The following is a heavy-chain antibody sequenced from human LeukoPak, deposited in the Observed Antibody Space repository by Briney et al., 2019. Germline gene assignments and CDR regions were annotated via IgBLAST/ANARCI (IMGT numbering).Heavy chain of an antibody. CDR2: IDPTGGST. CDR1: GFTFSSYY. D-gene: IGHD1-14*01. Sequence: GASVKVSCKASGFTFSSYYMHWVRQAPGEGPEWMGIIDPTGGSTSYAQKFQGRVTMTTDTSTSTVYMDLSSLRSEDTAVYFCATITGHTTTYNAFDIWGQGTMVTVSS. V-gene: IGHV1-46*01. J-gene: IGHJ3*02. CDR3: ATITGHTTTYNAFDI.